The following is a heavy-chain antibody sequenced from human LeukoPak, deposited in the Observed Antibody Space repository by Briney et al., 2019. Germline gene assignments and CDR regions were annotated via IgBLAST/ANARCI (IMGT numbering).Heavy chain of an antibody. CDR1: GFAFGHYT. J-gene: IGHJ6*03. D-gene: IGHD6-13*01. V-gene: IGHV3-43*01. Sequence: GGSLRLSCAASGFAFGHYTMHWVRQAPGKGLEWVSLISWDGGSTYYADSVKGRFTISRDNSKNSLYLQMNSLRTEDTALYYCAKDIAAAGWDYYYYYMDVWGKGTTVTVSS. CDR3: AKDIAAAGWDYYYYYMDV. CDR2: ISWDGGST.